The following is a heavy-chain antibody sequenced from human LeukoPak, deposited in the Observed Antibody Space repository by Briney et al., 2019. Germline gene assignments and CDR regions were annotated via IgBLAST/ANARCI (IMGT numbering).Heavy chain of an antibody. J-gene: IGHJ4*02. CDR1: GYTFTDFG. Sequence: ASVKVSCKASGYTFTDFGISWVRQAPGQGLEWMGWISAYNGNRNYVQKFHDRVTMTTDTSTSTAYMELRSLRSDDTAMYYCTRDLGVDTTMMFFDYWGQGTLVTVSS. CDR2: ISAYNGNR. CDR3: TRDLGVDTTMMFFDY. D-gene: IGHD5-18*01. V-gene: IGHV1-18*01.